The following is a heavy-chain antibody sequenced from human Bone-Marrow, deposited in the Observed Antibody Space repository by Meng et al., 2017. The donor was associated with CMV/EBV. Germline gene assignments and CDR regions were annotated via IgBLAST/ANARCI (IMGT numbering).Heavy chain of an antibody. J-gene: IGHJ4*02. V-gene: IGHV1-2*02. CDR2: INPNSGGT. Sequence: ASVKVSCKTSGFTFSDYHMHWVRQAPGQGLEWMGWINPNSGGTNYAQKFQGRVTMTRDTSISTAYMELSRLRSDDTAVYYCAREVYGGDGYNEVYFDYWGQGTLVTVSS. D-gene: IGHD5-24*01. CDR1: GFTFSDYH. CDR3: AREVYGGDGYNEVYFDY.